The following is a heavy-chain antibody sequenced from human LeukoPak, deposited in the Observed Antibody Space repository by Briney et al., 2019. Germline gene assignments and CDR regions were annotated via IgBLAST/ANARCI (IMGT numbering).Heavy chain of an antibody. V-gene: IGHV4-34*01. CDR1: GGSFSGYY. D-gene: IGHD1-26*01. CDR2: INHSGST. Sequence: SETLSLTCAVYGGSFSGYYWSWIRQPPGKGLEWIGEINHSGSTNYNLSLKSRVTISADTSKNQFSLKLSSVTAVDTAVYYCARGLYSGSYYPGGAFDIWGQGTMVTVSS. J-gene: IGHJ3*02. CDR3: ARGLYSGSYYPGGAFDI.